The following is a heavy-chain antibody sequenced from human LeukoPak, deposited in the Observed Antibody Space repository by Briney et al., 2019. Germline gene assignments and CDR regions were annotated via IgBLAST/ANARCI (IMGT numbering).Heavy chain of an antibody. CDR1: GDFITAYY. CDR2: IYYSGST. Sequence: SETLSLTCTVSGDFITAYYWSWIRQPPGKGLEWIGSIYYSGSTNYNPSLKSRVTISVDRSKNQFSLKLSSVTAADTAVYYCASGDYDILTGYYWLNYWGQGTLVTVSS. D-gene: IGHD3-9*01. J-gene: IGHJ4*02. CDR3: ASGDYDILTGYYWLNY. V-gene: IGHV4-59*01.